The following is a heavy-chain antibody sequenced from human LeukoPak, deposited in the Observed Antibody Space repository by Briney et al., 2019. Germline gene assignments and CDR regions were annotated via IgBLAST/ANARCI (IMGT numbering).Heavy chain of an antibody. D-gene: IGHD6-19*01. Sequence: SETLSLTCTVSGVSISSSSYYWGWIRQPPGKGLEWIGSIYYSGSTYYNPSLKSRVTISVDTSNNQFSLKLSSLTAAETVVYYCERIRQWLAGWFDPSGQGTLVTVFS. CDR3: ERIRQWLAGWFDP. J-gene: IGHJ5*02. CDR1: GVSISSSSYY. CDR2: IYYSGST. V-gene: IGHV4-39*07.